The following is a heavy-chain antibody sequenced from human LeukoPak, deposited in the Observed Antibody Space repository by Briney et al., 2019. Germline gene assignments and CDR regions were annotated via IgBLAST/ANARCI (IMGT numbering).Heavy chain of an antibody. CDR2: ISSSSSTI. V-gene: IGHV3-48*01. J-gene: IGHJ5*02. CDR3: ARANLGFDP. CDR1: GFTFRSYS. Sequence: GGSLRLSCAASGFTFRSYSMNWVRQAPGKGLEWVSYISSSSSTIYYADSVKGRFTISRDSAKNSLYLQMNSLRAEDTAVYYCARANLGFDPWGQGTLVTVSS.